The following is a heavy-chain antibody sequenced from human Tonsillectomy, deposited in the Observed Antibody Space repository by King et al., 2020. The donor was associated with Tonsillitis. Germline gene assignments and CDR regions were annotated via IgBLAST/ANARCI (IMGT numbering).Heavy chain of an antibody. Sequence: VQLVESGGGLVQPGGSLRLSCAASGFTFNTYWMSWVRQAPGKGLEWVAHIKQDGSEKYYVDSVKGRFTISRDNAKNSLCLQMNSLRLDDTAVYYCASGGWHDYWGQGTLVTVSS. V-gene: IGHV3-7*03. CDR2: IKQDGSEK. CDR3: ASGGWHDY. J-gene: IGHJ4*02. CDR1: GFTFNTYW. D-gene: IGHD6-19*01.